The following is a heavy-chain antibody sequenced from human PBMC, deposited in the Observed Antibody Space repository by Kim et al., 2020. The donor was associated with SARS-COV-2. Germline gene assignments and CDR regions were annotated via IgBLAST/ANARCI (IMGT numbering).Heavy chain of an antibody. V-gene: IGHV3-15*01. Sequence: GGSLRLSCAASGFTFSNAWMSWVRQAPGKGLEWVGRIKSKTDGGTTDYAAPVKGRFTISRDDSKNTLYLRMNSLKTEDTAVYYCTTDLGRAFAGTDFDYWGQGTLVTVSS. J-gene: IGHJ4*02. CDR2: IKSKTDGGTT. CDR3: TTDLGRAFAGTDFDY. CDR1: GFTFSNAW. D-gene: IGHD1-1*01.